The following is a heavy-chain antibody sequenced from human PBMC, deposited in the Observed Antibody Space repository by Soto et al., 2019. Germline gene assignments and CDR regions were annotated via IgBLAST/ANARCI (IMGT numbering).Heavy chain of an antibody. CDR3: AREWGTTSYFDY. CDR1: GFTFSSYG. Sequence: GGSLRLSCAASGFTFSSYGMHWVRQAPGKGLEWVAVIWYDGSNKYYADSVKGRFTISRDNSKNTLYLQMNSLRAEDTAVYYCAREWGTTSYFDYWGQGTLVTVSS. J-gene: IGHJ4*02. V-gene: IGHV3-33*01. D-gene: IGHD3-16*01. CDR2: IWYDGSNK.